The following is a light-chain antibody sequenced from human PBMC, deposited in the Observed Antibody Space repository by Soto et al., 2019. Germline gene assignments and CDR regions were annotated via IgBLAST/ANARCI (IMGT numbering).Light chain of an antibody. CDR1: HSVSSSH. CDR3: QHYGTSLT. V-gene: IGKV3-20*01. Sequence: DIVLTQSPGTLSLSPGESVTLSCRASHSVSSSHLAWYQQKPGQAPRLFIYGASRRASGIPDRFSGSGSGTDFTITISRLQPEDFAVYSCQHYGTSLTVGGGTKVEIK. J-gene: IGKJ4*01. CDR2: GAS.